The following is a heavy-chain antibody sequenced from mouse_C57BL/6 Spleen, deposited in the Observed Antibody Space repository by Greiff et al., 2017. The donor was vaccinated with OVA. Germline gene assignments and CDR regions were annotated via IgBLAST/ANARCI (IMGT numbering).Heavy chain of an antibody. Sequence: QVQLKQSGTELVKPGASVKLSCKASGYTFTSYWMHWVKQRPGQGLEWIGNINPSNGGTNYNEKFKSKATLTVDKSSSTAYMQLSSLTSEDSAVYYCARSHSSGYGFAYWGQGTLVTVSA. CDR1: GYTFTSYW. D-gene: IGHD3-2*02. J-gene: IGHJ3*01. CDR2: INPSNGGT. V-gene: IGHV1-53*01. CDR3: ARSHSSGYGFAY.